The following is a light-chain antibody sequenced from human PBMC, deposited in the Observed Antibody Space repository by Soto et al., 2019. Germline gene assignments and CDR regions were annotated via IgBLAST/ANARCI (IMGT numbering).Light chain of an antibody. J-gene: IGLJ2*01. Sequence: QSALTQPASVSGSPGQSITISCTGTTSDVGRYNYVSWYQQHPGKAPKLMIYEVSNRPSGVSNRFSGSKSGNTASLTISGLQAEDKADYYCSSYTSSSTIFGGGTKLTVL. CDR1: TSDVGRYNY. CDR3: SSYTSSSTI. CDR2: EVS. V-gene: IGLV2-14*01.